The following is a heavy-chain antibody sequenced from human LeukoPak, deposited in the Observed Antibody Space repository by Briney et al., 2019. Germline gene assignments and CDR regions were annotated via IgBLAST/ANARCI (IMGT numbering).Heavy chain of an antibody. V-gene: IGHV3-30*18. CDR2: ISYDGSNK. J-gene: IGHJ4*02. D-gene: IGHD1-26*01. CDR3: AKDGKWELQLPDYFDY. CDR1: GFTFSSYG. Sequence: PGGSLRLSCAASGFTFSSYGMHWVRQAPGKGLEWVAVISYDGSNKYYADSVKGRFTISRDNSKNTLYLQMNSLRGEDTAVYYCAKDGKWELQLPDYFDYWGQGTLVTVSS.